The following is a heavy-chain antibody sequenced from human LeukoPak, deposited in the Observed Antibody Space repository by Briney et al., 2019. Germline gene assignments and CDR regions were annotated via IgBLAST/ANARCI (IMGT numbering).Heavy chain of an antibody. J-gene: IGHJ4*02. CDR2: ISSGSGYI. Sequence: PGGSLRLSWAASGFTFSSYSMTWVRQAPGEGLEWVSSISSGSGYIYYADSVKGRFTISRDNAKNSLYLQMNSLRPEDTALYYCARLSQIGYWGQGTLVTVSS. CDR1: GFTFSSYS. V-gene: IGHV3-21*01. CDR3: ARLSQIGY.